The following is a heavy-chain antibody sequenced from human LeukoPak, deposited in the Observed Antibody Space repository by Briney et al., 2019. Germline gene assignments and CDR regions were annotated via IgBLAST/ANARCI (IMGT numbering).Heavy chain of an antibody. CDR1: GYTFTGYY. Sequence: GASVKVSCKASGYTFTGYYMHWVRQAPRQGLEWMGWINPNSGGTNYAQKFQGRVTMTRDTSISTAYMELSGLRSDDTAVYYCARSNDYYLLTWAFDIWGQGTMVTVSS. CDR3: ARSNDYYLLTWAFDI. J-gene: IGHJ3*02. D-gene: IGHD2/OR15-2a*01. V-gene: IGHV1-2*02. CDR2: INPNSGGT.